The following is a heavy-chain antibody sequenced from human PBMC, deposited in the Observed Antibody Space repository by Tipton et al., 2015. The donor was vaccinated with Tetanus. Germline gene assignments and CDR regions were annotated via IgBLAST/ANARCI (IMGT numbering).Heavy chain of an antibody. CDR3: ARAVRFYYDSSTYYQYYFDS. CDR2: MYYSGTT. Sequence: TLSLTCAVSGGSISSGGYSWTWIRQPPGKGLQWIGYMYYSGTTHYNPSLKSRVTISIDRSKNQLSLNLTSVTAADTAVYYCARAVRFYYDSSTYYQYYFDSWGQGTLVTVSS. CDR1: GGSISSGGYS. V-gene: IGHV4-30-2*01. D-gene: IGHD3-22*01. J-gene: IGHJ4*02.